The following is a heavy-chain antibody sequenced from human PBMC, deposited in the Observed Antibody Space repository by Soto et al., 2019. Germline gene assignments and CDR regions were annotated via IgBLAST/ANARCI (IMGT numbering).Heavy chain of an antibody. V-gene: IGHV3-21*01. CDR3: ARDSHSGTTRYFDY. D-gene: IGHD1-1*01. CDR2: ISSSSSYI. J-gene: IGHJ4*02. Sequence: EVQLLESGGGLVQPGGSLRLSCAASGFTFSSYSMNWVRQAPGKGLEWVSSISSSSSYIYYADSVKGRFTISRDNAKNSLYLQMNSLRAEDTAVYYCARDSHSGTTRYFDYWGQGTLVTVSS. CDR1: GFTFSSYS.